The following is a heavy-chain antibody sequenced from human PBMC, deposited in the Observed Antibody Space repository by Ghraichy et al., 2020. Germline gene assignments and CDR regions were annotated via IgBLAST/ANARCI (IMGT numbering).Heavy chain of an antibody. J-gene: IGHJ6*03. CDR2: IIPIFGTA. Sequence: SVKVSCKASGGTFSSYAISWVRQAPGQGLEWMGGIIPIFGTANYAQKFQGRVTITADESTSTAYMELSSLRSEDTAVYYCARKGYCSSTSCQYYYYMDVWGKGTTVTVSS. CDR3: ARKGYCSSTSCQYYYYMDV. D-gene: IGHD2-2*01. CDR1: GGTFSSYA. V-gene: IGHV1-69*13.